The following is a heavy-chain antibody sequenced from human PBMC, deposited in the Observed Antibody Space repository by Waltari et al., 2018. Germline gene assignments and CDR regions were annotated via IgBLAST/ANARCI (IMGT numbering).Heavy chain of an antibody. D-gene: IGHD5-12*01. Sequence: EVQLAESGGGLVQPGGSLSLSCAASGFTFRAFSMHWVRQAPGKGLEWVSYIYSTGSTKYYADSVKGRFTISRDNAQNSLSLQMNSLRADDTAIYYCARGYRKAFDIWGQGTMVTVSS. V-gene: IGHV3-48*04. CDR1: GFTFRAFS. CDR3: ARGYRKAFDI. J-gene: IGHJ3*02. CDR2: IYSTGSTK.